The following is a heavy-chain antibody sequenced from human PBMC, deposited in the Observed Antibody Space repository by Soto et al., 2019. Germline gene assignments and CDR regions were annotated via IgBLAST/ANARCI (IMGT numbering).Heavy chain of an antibody. CDR2: INADNGNT. D-gene: IGHD4-17*01. CDR3: ASEIDATTATSLDY. CDR1: GYTFSGSV. Sequence: QVQLVQSGAEVKKPGASVKVSCKASGYTFSGSVMHWVRQAPGQELEWMGWINADNGNTKYSQKFQGRVTMTWDTSASTAYRELSSLRSEDTAIYYCASEIDATTATSLDYWGQGTLVTVSS. J-gene: IGHJ4*02. V-gene: IGHV1-3*01.